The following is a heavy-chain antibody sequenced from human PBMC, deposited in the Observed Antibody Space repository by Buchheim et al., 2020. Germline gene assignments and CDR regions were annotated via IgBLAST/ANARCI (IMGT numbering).Heavy chain of an antibody. CDR2: IKQDGSEN. V-gene: IGHV3-7*03. CDR1: GFTFGSYW. D-gene: IGHD5-12*01. CDR3: ARLVATVFDY. J-gene: IGHJ4*02. Sequence: EVQLVESGGGLVQPGGSLRLSCAASGFTFGSYWMTWVRQAPGKGLEWVANIKQDGSENYYVDSVKGRFTISRDNAKKSLYLQMNSLRAEDTAVYYCARLVATVFDYWGQGTL.